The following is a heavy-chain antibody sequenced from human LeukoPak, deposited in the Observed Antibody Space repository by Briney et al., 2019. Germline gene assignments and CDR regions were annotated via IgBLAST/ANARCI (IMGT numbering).Heavy chain of an antibody. Sequence: PGGSLRLSCAVSGITFSSYWMHWVRQDPGRGLLWVSRINTQGTYTNYADSVKGRFTISRDNAKNTLYLQMSSLRADGTAVYYCVIDLGDYNDFWSQGTLVSVSS. CDR2: INTQGTYT. CDR3: VIDLGDYNDF. J-gene: IGHJ4*02. V-gene: IGHV3-74*01. CDR1: GITFSSYW. D-gene: IGHD2-15*01.